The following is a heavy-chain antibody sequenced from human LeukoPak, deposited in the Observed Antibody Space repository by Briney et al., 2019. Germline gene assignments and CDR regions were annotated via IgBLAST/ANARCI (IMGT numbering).Heavy chain of an antibody. V-gene: IGHV3-23*01. CDR1: GCTFSSYA. Sequence: GGSLRLSCAASGCTFSSYAMSWVRQAPGKGLEWVSTISGSGGSTYYADSVKGRFTISRDNSKNTVYLQMNSLRAEDTAVYYCAKDDDYVWGRFEYWGQGTLVTVSS. CDR2: ISGSGGST. D-gene: IGHD3-16*01. CDR3: AKDDDYVWGRFEY. J-gene: IGHJ4*02.